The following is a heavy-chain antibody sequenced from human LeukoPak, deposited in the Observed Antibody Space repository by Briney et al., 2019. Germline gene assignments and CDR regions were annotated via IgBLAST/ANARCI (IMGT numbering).Heavy chain of an antibody. J-gene: IGHJ5*02. CDR3: ARGFLYYYDSSGYYLNWFDP. Sequence: SETLSLTCAVYGGSFSGYYWSWIRQPPGKGLEWIGEINHSGSTNYTPSLKSRVTISVDTSKNQFSLKLSSVTAADTAVYYCARGFLYYYDSSGYYLNWFDPWGQGTLVTVSS. CDR1: GGSFSGYY. CDR2: INHSGST. D-gene: IGHD3-22*01. V-gene: IGHV4-34*09.